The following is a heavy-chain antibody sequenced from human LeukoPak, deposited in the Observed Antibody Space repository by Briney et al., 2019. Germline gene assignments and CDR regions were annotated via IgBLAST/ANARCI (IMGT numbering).Heavy chain of an antibody. V-gene: IGHV3-53*01. CDR3: ARELGIHDVFDI. CDR2: IYSGGST. CDR1: GFTVSSNY. D-gene: IGHD7-27*01. Sequence: PGGSLRLSCAASGFTVSSNYMSWVRQAPGRGLEWVSVIYSGGSTYYADSVKGRFTISRDNSKNTLYLQMNSLRAEDTAVYYCARELGIHDVFDIWGQGTMVTVSS. J-gene: IGHJ3*02.